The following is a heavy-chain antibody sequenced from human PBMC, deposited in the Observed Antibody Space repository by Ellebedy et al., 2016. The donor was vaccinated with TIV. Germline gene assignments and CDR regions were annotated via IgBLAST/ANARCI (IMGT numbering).Heavy chain of an antibody. Sequence: AASVKVSCKASGGTFSSYAISWVRQAPGQGLEWMGRIIPILGIANYAQKFQGRVTITADKSTSTAYMELSSLRSEDTAVYYCAREYYYDSSGTQFYYGMDVWGQGTTVTVSS. CDR1: GGTFSSYA. CDR3: AREYYYDSSGTQFYYGMDV. D-gene: IGHD3-22*01. CDR2: IIPILGIA. J-gene: IGHJ6*02. V-gene: IGHV1-69*04.